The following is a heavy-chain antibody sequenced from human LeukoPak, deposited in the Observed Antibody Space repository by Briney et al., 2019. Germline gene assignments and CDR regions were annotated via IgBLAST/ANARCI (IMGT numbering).Heavy chain of an antibody. D-gene: IGHD6-19*01. CDR3: ARSGDSSGWLFDY. CDR1: GYSISSDYF. V-gene: IGHV4-38-2*01. Sequence: SETLSLTCAVSGYSISSDYFWGWLRQPPGKGLEWIGIIYHSGSTYYTPSLKSRVTISVDTSKNQFSLKLSSVTAADTAVYYCARSGDSSGWLFDYWGQGTLVTVSS. J-gene: IGHJ4*02. CDR2: IYHSGST.